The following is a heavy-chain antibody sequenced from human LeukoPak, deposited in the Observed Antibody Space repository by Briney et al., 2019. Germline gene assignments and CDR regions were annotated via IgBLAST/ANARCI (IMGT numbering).Heavy chain of an antibody. J-gene: IGHJ4*02. CDR1: GFTLSHYW. V-gene: IGHV3-74*03. CDR3: ARDRAILTGYIPYYFDY. Sequence: GGSLRLSCTASGFTLSHYWMHWVRQAPGKGPVWVSLIKTDGTTTTYADFVKGRFTISRDDARNTLFLEMNSLKAEDTAVYYCARDRAILTGYIPYYFDYWGQGTLVTVSS. D-gene: IGHD3-9*01. CDR2: IKTDGTTT.